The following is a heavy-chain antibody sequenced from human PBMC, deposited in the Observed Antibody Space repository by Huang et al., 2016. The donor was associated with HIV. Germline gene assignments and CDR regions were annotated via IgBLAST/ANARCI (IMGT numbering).Heavy chain of an antibody. V-gene: IGHV1-8*03. Sequence: QVQLVQSGAEVKKPGASVKVSCEASRYTFVSYDINWVRQAPGQGLEWMGWMNPKHGNTGYEREFQGRATFSRATSINTAYMELNNVRPDDTAMYFCARGFIVATRYNGVLDFWGQGTMVTVSS. CDR1: RYTFVSYD. CDR3: ARGFIVATRYNGVLDF. D-gene: IGHD5-12*01. CDR2: MNPKHGNT. J-gene: IGHJ3*01.